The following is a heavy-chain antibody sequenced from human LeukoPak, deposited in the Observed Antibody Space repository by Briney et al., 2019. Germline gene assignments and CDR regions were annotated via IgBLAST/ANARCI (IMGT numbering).Heavy chain of an antibody. J-gene: IGHJ2*01. CDR2: IYYSGST. Sequence: PSETLSLTCTVSGGSISSYYWSWIRQPPGKGLEWIGYIYYSGSTNYNPSLKSRVTISVDTSKTQFSLKLSSVTAADTAVYYCAREAVAGASFDLWGRGTLVTVSS. CDR1: GGSISSYY. D-gene: IGHD6-19*01. CDR3: AREAVAGASFDL. V-gene: IGHV4-59*08.